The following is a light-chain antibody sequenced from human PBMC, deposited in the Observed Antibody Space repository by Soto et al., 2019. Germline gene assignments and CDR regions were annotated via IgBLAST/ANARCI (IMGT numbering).Light chain of an antibody. CDR2: GNS. CDR3: QSYDSSLSGNVV. J-gene: IGLJ2*01. CDR1: SSNIGAGYD. V-gene: IGLV1-40*01. Sequence: SVLTQPPSVSGAPGQRVTISCTGSSSNIGAGYDVHWYQQLPGTAPKLLIYGNSNRPSGVPDRFYGSKSGTSASLAITGLQAEDEADDYCQSYDSSLSGNVVFGGGTKLTVL.